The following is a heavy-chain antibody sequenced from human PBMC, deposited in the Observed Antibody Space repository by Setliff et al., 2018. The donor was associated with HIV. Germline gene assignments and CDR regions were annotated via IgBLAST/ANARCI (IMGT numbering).Heavy chain of an antibody. CDR3: ARENGWLFGWFDP. CDR1: GGSISSYY. CDR2: IYYSGGT. V-gene: IGHV4-59*12. J-gene: IGHJ5*02. D-gene: IGHD3-22*01. Sequence: SETLSLTCTVSGGSISSYYWTWIRQPPGKALEWIGYIYYSGGTSYSGTTYYNPSVASRITISGDTSKNQFSLKLTSVTAADTAIYYCARENGWLFGWFDPWGQGT.